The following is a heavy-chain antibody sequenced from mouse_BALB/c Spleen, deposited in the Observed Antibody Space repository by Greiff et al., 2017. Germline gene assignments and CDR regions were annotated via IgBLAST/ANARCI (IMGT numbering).Heavy chain of an antibody. CDR1: GFTFSSFG. CDR3: ARSLYYRYDEGAWFAY. D-gene: IGHD2-14*01. V-gene: IGHV5-17*02. J-gene: IGHJ3*01. CDR2: ISSGSSTI. Sequence: EVQLVESGGGLVQPGGSRKLSCAASGFTFSSFGMHWVRQAPEKGLEWVAYISSGSSTIYYADTVKGRFTISRDNPKNTLFLQMTSLRSEDTAMYYCARSLYYRYDEGAWFAYWGQGTLVTVSA.